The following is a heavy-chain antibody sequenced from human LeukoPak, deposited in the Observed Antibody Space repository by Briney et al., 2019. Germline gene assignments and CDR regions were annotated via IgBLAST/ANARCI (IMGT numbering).Heavy chain of an antibody. CDR2: ISGSGGST. CDR1: GFTFSIYA. Sequence: GGSLRLSCAASGFTFSIYAMSWVRQAPGKGLEWVSAISGSGGSTYYADSVKGRFTISRDNSKNTLYLQMNSLRAEDTAVYYCAKDTTHYDFWSGYYIGTLADYWGQGTLVTVSS. J-gene: IGHJ4*02. CDR3: AKDTTHYDFWSGYYIGTLADY. D-gene: IGHD3-3*01. V-gene: IGHV3-23*01.